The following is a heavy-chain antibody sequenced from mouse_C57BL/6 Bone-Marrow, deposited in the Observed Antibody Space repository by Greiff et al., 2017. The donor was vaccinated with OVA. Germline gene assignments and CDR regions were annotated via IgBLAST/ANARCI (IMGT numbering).Heavy chain of an antibody. CDR1: GFSLTSYG. Sequence: VKLMESGPGLVQPSQSLSITCTVSGFSLTSYGVHWVRQSPGKGLEWLGVIWRGGSTDYNAAFMSRLSITKDNSKSQVFFKMNSLQADDTAIYYCAKKGNYGWYFDVWGTGTTVTVSS. V-gene: IGHV2-5*01. CDR3: AKKGNYGWYFDV. J-gene: IGHJ1*03. CDR2: IWRGGST. D-gene: IGHD2-1*01.